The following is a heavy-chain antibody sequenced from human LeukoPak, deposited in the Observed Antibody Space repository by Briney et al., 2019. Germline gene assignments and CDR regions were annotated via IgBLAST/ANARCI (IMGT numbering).Heavy chain of an antibody. V-gene: IGHV3-30*03. CDR3: ASDSSSYYLGDVFDI. D-gene: IGHD3-22*01. CDR1: ALTFNTYA. Sequence: GGSLRLSCAASALTFNTYAIHWVRQAPGKGLEWVAVMSYDGSKKYYADSVKGRFTISKDNSNTTLYLQMNSLSAEDTAVYYCASDSSSYYLGDVFDIWGQGTMVTVSS. J-gene: IGHJ3*02. CDR2: MSYDGSKK.